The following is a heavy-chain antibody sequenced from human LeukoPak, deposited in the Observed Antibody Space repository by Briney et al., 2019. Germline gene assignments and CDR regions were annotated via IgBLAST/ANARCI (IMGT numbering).Heavy chain of an antibody. Sequence: PGGSLRLSCSASGFTFSSYAMHWVRQAPGKGLEYVSAISSNGGSTYYADSVKGRFTISRDNSKNTLYLQVSSLRAEDTAVYYCVKDRVSGSYGLYNWFDPWGQGTLVTVSS. CDR3: VKDRVSGSYGLYNWFDP. J-gene: IGHJ5*02. D-gene: IGHD1-26*01. V-gene: IGHV3-64D*06. CDR1: GFTFSSYA. CDR2: ISSNGGST.